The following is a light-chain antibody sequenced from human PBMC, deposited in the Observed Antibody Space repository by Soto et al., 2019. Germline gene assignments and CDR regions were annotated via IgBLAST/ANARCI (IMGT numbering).Light chain of an antibody. CDR2: GAS. V-gene: IGKV3-20*01. CDR3: QHYGSSPPVYT. CDR1: QSVYNNY. Sequence: EMGLTQSPGTMSLSPGERATLSCRASQSVYNNYLAWYQQISGQAPRILIYGASRRDTGIPDRFSGSGSATDFTLTISRLEPEDFAVYYCQHYGSSPPVYTFGPGTKLEIK. J-gene: IGKJ2*01.